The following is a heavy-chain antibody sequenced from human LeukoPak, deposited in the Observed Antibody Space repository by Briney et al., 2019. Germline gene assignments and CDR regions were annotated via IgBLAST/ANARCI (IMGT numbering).Heavy chain of an antibody. CDR3: ARGYSYGLPRS. D-gene: IGHD5-18*01. V-gene: IGHV4-59*01. CDR1: GGSISSYY. CDR2: IYYSGST. J-gene: IGHJ4*02. Sequence: SETLSLTCTVSGGSISSYYWSWIRQPPGKGREGIGYIYYSGSTNYNPSLKSRVTISVDTSKNQFSLKLSSVTAADTAVYYCARGYSYGLPRSWGQGTLVTVSS.